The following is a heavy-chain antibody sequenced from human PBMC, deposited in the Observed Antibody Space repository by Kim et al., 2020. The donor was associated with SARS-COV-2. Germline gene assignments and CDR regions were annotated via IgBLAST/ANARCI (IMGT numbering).Heavy chain of an antibody. CDR3: TREDSSGWD. CDR2: GGTT. D-gene: IGHD6-19*01. Sequence: GGTTEYAASVKGRFTISRDDSKSIAYLQMNSLKTEDTAVYYCTREDSSGWDGGQGTLVTVSP. V-gene: IGHV3-49*02. J-gene: IGHJ4*02.